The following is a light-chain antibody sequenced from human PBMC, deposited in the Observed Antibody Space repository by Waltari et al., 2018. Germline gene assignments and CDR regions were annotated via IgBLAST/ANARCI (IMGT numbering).Light chain of an antibody. J-gene: IGLJ2*01. CDR1: SSDVGGYNY. CDR2: DVS. CDR3: SSYTSSSTNVV. V-gene: IGLV2-14*01. Sequence: QSALTQPASVSGSPGQSITISCTGTSSDVGGYNYVSRYQQHPGKAPKLMIYDVSKRPSGVSNRFSGSKSGNTASLTISGLQAEDEADYYCSSYTSSSTNVVFGGGTKLTVL.